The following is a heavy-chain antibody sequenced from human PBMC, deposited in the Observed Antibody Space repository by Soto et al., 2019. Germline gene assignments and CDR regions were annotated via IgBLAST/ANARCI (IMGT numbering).Heavy chain of an antibody. D-gene: IGHD3-10*02. CDR3: ARVSGGTMWYYYYGMDV. Sequence: PSETLSLTCTVSGGSISSGGYYWSWIRQHPGKGLEWIGYIYYSGSTYYNPSLKSRVTISVDTSKNQFSLKLSSVTAADTAVYYCARVSGGTMWYYYYGMDVWGQGTTVTVSS. CDR1: GGSISSGGYY. J-gene: IGHJ6*02. V-gene: IGHV4-31*03. CDR2: IYYSGST.